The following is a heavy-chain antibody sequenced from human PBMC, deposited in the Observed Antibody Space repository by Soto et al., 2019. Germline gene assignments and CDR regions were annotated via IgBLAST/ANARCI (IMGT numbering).Heavy chain of an antibody. Sequence: ASVKVSCKASGYSFTDYHIHWVRQAPGQGLEWLGRINPESGGTSTAQKFQGWVTMTTDTSISTASMELTRRTSDDTAIYYCARGDSTDCSNGVCSFFYNHDMDVWGQGTTVTVSS. J-gene: IGHJ6*02. CDR2: INPESGGT. CDR3: ARGDSTDCSNGVCSFFYNHDMDV. V-gene: IGHV1-2*04. D-gene: IGHD2-8*01. CDR1: GYSFTDYH.